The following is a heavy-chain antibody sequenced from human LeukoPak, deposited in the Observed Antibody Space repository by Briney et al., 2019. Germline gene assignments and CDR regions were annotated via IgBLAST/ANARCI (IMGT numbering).Heavy chain of an antibody. CDR1: GFTFSSYS. CDR2: ISSSSSYI. D-gene: IGHD3-10*01. CDR3: ARDHGSMVRGVIGRSSDYYYHYYMDV. J-gene: IGHJ6*03. V-gene: IGHV3-21*01. Sequence: GGSLRLSCAASGFTFSSYSMNWVRQAPGKGLEWVSSISSSSSYIYYADSVKGRFTISRDNAKNSLYLQMNSLRAEDTAVYYCARDHGSMVRGVIGRSSDYYYHYYMDVWGKGTTVTVSS.